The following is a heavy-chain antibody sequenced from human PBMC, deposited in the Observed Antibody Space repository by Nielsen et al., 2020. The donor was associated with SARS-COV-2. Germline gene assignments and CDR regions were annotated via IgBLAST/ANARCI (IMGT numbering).Heavy chain of an antibody. CDR3: AREGAGSSVYYGLDV. J-gene: IGHJ6*02. CDR2: IWYDGRKK. V-gene: IGHV3-33*08. Sequence: GESLKISCAASGFTLDDYGMSWVRQAPGKGLEWVAVIWYDGRKKYHADSVKGRFTISRDNSKNTLYLQMNSLRAEDTAMYYCAREGAGSSVYYGLDVWGQGTTVTVSS. D-gene: IGHD6-13*01. CDR1: GFTLDDYG.